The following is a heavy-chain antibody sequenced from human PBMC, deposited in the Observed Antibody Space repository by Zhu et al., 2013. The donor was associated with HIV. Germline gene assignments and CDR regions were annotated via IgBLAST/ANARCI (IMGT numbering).Heavy chain of an antibody. J-gene: IGHJ4*02. CDR1: DNTFPTYG. D-gene: IGHD4-4*01. CDR2: ISVYNGHT. Sequence: QVQLVQSGAEVKRPGASVKVSCKASDNTFPTYGFTWVRQAPGQGLEWMGWISVYNGHTNYAQKLQGRVTMTTDTSTKTAYMELRGLRSDDTAVYYCATLSKDYNPVPDYWGQGTLVTVSS. CDR3: ATLSKDYNPVPDY. V-gene: IGHV1-18*01.